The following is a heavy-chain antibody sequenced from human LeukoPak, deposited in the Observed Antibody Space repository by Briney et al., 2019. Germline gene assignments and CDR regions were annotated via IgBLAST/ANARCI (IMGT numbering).Heavy chain of an antibody. D-gene: IGHD6-13*01. J-gene: IGHJ5*02. V-gene: IGHV5-51*01. CDR2: IYPGDSNT. Sequence: GESLKISCKGSGYSFTSYWIAWMRQMPGKGLECMGIIYPGDSNTRYSPSFQGQVTISADKSISTAYLQWSSLKASDTAMYYCARIVGSSWYSVGWFDPWGQGTLVTVSS. CDR1: GYSFTSYW. CDR3: ARIVGSSWYSVGWFDP.